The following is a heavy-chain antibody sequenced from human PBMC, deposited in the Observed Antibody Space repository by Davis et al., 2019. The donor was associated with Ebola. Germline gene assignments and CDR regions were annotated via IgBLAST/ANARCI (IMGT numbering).Heavy chain of an antibody. CDR2: IHHSGTT. CDR1: GGSIGSYY. J-gene: IGHJ4*02. V-gene: IGHV4-59*01. Sequence: SETLSLTCTVSGGSIGSYYWSWIRQPPGKGLEWIGSIHHSGTTKYNPSLKSRITTSIDTSKNQFSLKLSSVTAADTAVYYCARDYSYDSSGYYDYWGQGTLVTVSS. CDR3: ARDYSYDSSGYYDY. D-gene: IGHD3-22*01.